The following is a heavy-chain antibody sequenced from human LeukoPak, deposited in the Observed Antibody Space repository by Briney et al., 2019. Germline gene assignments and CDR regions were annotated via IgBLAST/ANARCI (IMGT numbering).Heavy chain of an antibody. J-gene: IGHJ4*02. CDR3: ASGINYYDSSGYPY. CDR1: GGSISSSSYY. V-gene: IGHV4-39*01. CDR2: IYYSGST. Sequence: SETLSLTCTVSGGSISSSSYYWGWIRQPPGKGLEWIGSIYYSGSTYYNPSLKSRVTIPVDTSKNQFSLKLSSVTAADTAVYYCASGINYYDSSGYPYWGQGTLVTVSS. D-gene: IGHD3-22*01.